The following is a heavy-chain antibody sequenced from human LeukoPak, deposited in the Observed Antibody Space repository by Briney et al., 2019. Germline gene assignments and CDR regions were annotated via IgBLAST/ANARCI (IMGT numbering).Heavy chain of an antibody. CDR3: ARYSSTWNVAFDI. Sequence: PGGSLRLSCAVSGLTVSSNYMSWVRQAPGKGLEWLSYINGGGSTIYYADSVKGRFTISRDNAKNSLHLQMNSLRADDTAVYYCARYSSTWNVAFDIWGQGTMVTVSS. CDR1: GLTVSSNY. V-gene: IGHV3-11*04. D-gene: IGHD6-13*01. J-gene: IGHJ3*02. CDR2: INGGGSTI.